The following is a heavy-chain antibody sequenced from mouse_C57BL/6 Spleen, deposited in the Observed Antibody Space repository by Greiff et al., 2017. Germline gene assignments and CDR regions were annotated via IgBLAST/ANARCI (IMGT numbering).Heavy chain of an antibody. J-gene: IGHJ4*01. CDR3: ARRGGYDYDGYAMVY. Sequence: VQLQQSGAELVKPGASVKLSCTASGFNIKDYYMHWVKQRTEQGLEWIGRIDTEDGESTYAPTFQGKATITAYTSCNTTYLQLNSLTSEDTAVYYCARRGGYDYDGYAMVYWGQGTSVTVSS. CDR2: IDTEDGES. D-gene: IGHD2-4*01. V-gene: IGHV14-2*01. CDR1: GFNIKDYY.